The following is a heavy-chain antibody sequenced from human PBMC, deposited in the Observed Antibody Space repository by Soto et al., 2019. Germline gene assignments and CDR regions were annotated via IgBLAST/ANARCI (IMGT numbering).Heavy chain of an antibody. V-gene: IGHV3-23*01. Sequence: PLRLSCSASGFTFSSYAINWVRQAPGKGLEWVSSISGNGSNTYYADSVKGRFTISRDNSKNTLYLQMNSLRADDTAVFYCARGRDCTITNCYADFDYWGQGTLVTV. CDR1: GFTFSSYA. D-gene: IGHD2-2*01. J-gene: IGHJ4*02. CDR2: ISGNGSNT. CDR3: ARGRDCTITNCYADFDY.